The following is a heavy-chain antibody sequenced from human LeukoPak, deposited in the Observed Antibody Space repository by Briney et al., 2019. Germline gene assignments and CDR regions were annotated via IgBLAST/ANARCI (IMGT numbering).Heavy chain of an antibody. Sequence: PGRSLRLSCALSGFSSNKDAIHWARQAPGKGLEWVAVMSHYGSERYYGDSVQGRFTISRDASKSTFYLQMDSLRPEDTAVYYCATDPRQAKPDYCDIWGQGTLVIVSS. CDR1: GFSSNKDA. J-gene: IGHJ4*02. CDR3: ATDPRQAKPDYCDI. V-gene: IGHV3-30*04. D-gene: IGHD1-14*01. CDR2: MSHYGSER.